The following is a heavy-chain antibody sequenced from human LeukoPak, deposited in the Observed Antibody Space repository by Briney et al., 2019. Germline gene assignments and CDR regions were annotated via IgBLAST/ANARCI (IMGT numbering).Heavy chain of an antibody. CDR2: ISGSGGST. CDR3: AKGDYYDSSGYLARIDAFDI. V-gene: IGHV3-23*01. Sequence: PGGSLRLSXAASGFTFSSYAMSWVRQSPGKGLEWVSAISGSGGSTYYADSVKGRFTISRDNSKNTLYLQMNSLRAEDTAVYYCAKGDYYDSSGYLARIDAFDIWGQGTMVTVSS. D-gene: IGHD3-22*01. CDR1: GFTFSSYA. J-gene: IGHJ3*02.